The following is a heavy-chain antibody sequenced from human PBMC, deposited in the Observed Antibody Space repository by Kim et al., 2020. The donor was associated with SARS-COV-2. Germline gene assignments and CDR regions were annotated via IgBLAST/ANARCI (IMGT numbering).Heavy chain of an antibody. CDR3: ARGEIIRVRIDSYYYGMDV. Sequence: SVKVSCKASGGTFSNYAISWVRQAPGQGLEWMGGIIPLFGITNYAQKFQGRVTITADESTTTAYMELSSLSSEDTAVYYCARGEIIRVRIDSYYYGMDVWGQGTTVTVSS. CDR1: GGTFSNYA. D-gene: IGHD3-10*01. V-gene: IGHV1-69*13. CDR2: IIPLFGIT. J-gene: IGHJ6*02.